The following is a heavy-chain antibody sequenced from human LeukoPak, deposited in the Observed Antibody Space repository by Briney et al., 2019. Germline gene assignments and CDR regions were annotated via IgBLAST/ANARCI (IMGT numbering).Heavy chain of an antibody. CDR1: GFTFSNYG. V-gene: IGHV3-30*18. Sequence: PGGSLRLSCAASGFTFSNYGMHWVRQAPGKGREWVAVISYDGSNKYYADSVKGRFTISRDNSKNTLYLQMNSLRAEDTAVYYCAKNAASYDYYYFDYWGQGTLVTVSS. CDR2: ISYDGSNK. J-gene: IGHJ4*02. D-gene: IGHD5-12*01. CDR3: AKNAASYDYYYFDY.